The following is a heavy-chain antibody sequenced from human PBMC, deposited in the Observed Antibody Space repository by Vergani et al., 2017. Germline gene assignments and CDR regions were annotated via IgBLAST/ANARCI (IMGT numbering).Heavy chain of an antibody. Sequence: QVQLVQSGAEVKKPGSSVKVSCKASGGTFSSYAISWVRQAPGQGLEWMGWISAYNGNTNYAQKLQGRVTMTTDTSTSTAYMELRSLRSDDTAVYYCARSTGFLRVANPFDYWGQGTLVTVSS. V-gene: IGHV1-18*01. J-gene: IGHJ4*02. CDR1: GGTFSSYA. CDR3: ARSTGFLRVANPFDY. D-gene: IGHD5-12*01. CDR2: ISAYNGNT.